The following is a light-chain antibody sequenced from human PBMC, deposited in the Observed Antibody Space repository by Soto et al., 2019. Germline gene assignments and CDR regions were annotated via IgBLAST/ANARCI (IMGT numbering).Light chain of an antibody. J-gene: IGKJ1*01. CDR3: HHYNTYST. CDR1: QGIRSD. Sequence: DIQMPQSPSSLSASVGDRVTITCRASQGIRSDLGWFQQKPGKAPRLLISAASILQSGVPSRFSGSGSGTDFTLTISSLQPDDFATYYCHHYNTYSTVGQGTKVDIK. V-gene: IGKV1-16*01. CDR2: AAS.